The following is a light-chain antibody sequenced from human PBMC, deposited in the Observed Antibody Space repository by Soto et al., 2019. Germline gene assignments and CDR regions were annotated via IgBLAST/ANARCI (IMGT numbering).Light chain of an antibody. CDR1: QSVSSN. CDR2: GAS. V-gene: IGKV3-15*01. CDR3: QQYVNWPPKYT. Sequence: EIVMTQSPATLSVSPGERATLSCRASQSVSSNLAWYQQIPGQAPRLLIYGASTRATGVPARFSGSGSGTVFSLTISSLQSEDFAVYYCQQYVNWPPKYTFGQGTKLEIK. J-gene: IGKJ2*01.